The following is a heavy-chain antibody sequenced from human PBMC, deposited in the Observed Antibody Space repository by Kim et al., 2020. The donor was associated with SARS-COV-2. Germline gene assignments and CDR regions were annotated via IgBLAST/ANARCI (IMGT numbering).Heavy chain of an antibody. D-gene: IGHD3-10*01. Sequence: GGSLRLSCVASGFTFTDYTMNWVRQAPGKGLEWVSSISSDSSYIHYADSLRGRFTIARDNAKNLLFLQMNGLKAEDTAVYYCARDRAVMNFEYFQNWGQGTLVTVSS. CDR2: ISSDSSYI. J-gene: IGHJ1*01. CDR1: GFTFTDYT. CDR3: ARDRAVMNFEYFQN. V-gene: IGHV3-21*06.